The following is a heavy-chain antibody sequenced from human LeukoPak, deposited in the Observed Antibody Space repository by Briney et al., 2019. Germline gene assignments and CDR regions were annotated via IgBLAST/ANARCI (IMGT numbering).Heavy chain of an antibody. Sequence: KTSETLSLTCTVSGGSISSYYWSWIRQPPGKGLEWIGYIYYSGSTNYNPSLKSRVTISVDTSKNQFSLKLSSVTAADTAVYYCARIGSGTGSYRRDAFEDWGQGTMVTVSS. D-gene: IGHD3-16*02. J-gene: IGHJ3*01. CDR3: ARIGSGTGSYRRDAFED. CDR1: GGSISSYY. V-gene: IGHV4-59*08. CDR2: IYYSGST.